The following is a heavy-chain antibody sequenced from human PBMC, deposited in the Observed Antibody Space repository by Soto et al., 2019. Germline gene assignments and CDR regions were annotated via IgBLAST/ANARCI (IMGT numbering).Heavy chain of an antibody. CDR3: AHRLPGPSRYDV. CDR2: IYWNDEQ. J-gene: IGHJ6*02. CDR1: GFSLTSGVVG. D-gene: IGHD1-20*01. Sequence: SCPTLVNPTQPLTLTCTFSGFSLTSGVVGVGWIRQPPGEALEWLARIYWNDEQYYNPSLRNRLTITRDTSKNEVVPTMTNMDPVDTATYYCAHRLPGPSRYDVWGQATQVTVCS. V-gene: IGHV2-5*01.